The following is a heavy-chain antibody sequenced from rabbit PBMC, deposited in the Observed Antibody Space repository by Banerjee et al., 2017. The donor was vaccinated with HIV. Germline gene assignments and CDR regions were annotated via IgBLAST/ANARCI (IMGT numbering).Heavy chain of an antibody. CDR2: IYRSGST. CDR3: ARNLGDWRNL. V-gene: IGHV1S45*01. D-gene: IGHD5-1*01. Sequence: QEQLEESGGGLVQPEGSLTLTCKASGLDFSNSYWICWVRQAPGKGLEWIGYIYRSGSTYYASWAKGRFTISKTSSTTMTLQMTTLTAADTATYFCARNLGDWRNLWGPGTLVTVS. J-gene: IGHJ6*01. CDR1: GLDFSNSYW.